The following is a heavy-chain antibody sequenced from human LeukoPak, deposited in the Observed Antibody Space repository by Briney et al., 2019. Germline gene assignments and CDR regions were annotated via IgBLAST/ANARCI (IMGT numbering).Heavy chain of an antibody. J-gene: IGHJ5*02. CDR3: ARVSTANWFDP. Sequence: SETLSLTCTVSGGSISSYYWSWIRQPPGKGLEWIGYIYYSGSTNYNPSLKGRVTISVDTSKNQFSLKLSSVTAADTAVYYCARVSTANWFDPWGQGTLVTVSS. CDR2: IYYSGST. D-gene: IGHD3-16*02. CDR1: GGSISSYY. V-gene: IGHV4-59*01.